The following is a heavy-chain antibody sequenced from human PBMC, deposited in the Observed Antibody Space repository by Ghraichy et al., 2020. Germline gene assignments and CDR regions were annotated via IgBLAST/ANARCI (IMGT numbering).Heavy chain of an antibody. CDR1: GFTFGTFA. CDR3: ARSVVVAARLDS. D-gene: IGHD2-15*01. Sequence: SCAPSGFTFGTFAMHWVRQRPGKGLEWVAGISYDGSSQFYLDSVKGRFTISRDNHNNTLFLQMSRLTSDDTAVYFCARSVVVAARLDSWGQGILVDVSS. V-gene: IGHV3-30*15. J-gene: IGHJ4*02. CDR2: ISYDGSSQ.